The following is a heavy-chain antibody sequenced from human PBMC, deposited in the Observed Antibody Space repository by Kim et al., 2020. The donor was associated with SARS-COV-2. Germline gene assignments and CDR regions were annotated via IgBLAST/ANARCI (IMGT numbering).Heavy chain of an antibody. CDR1: DDSISDVY. CDR3: AGYGSRRSYLVY. J-gene: IGHJ4*02. CDR2: THYSGNT. D-gene: IGHD1-1*01. V-gene: IGHV4-59*08. Sequence: SETLSLICSVSDDSISDVYWSWIRQPPGRGLEYIGYTHYSGNTNYSPSLKGRVSMSLDTSKNQCPLKLNSVTAADSAVYYCAGYGSRRSYLVYWGQGILVRLFS.